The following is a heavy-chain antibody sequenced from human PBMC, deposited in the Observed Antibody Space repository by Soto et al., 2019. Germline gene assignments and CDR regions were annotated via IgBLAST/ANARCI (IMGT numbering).Heavy chain of an antibody. J-gene: IGHJ4*02. CDR1: GYTFTSYG. CDR2: ISGYNGNT. V-gene: IGHV1-18*01. D-gene: IGHD1-26*01. CDR3: AKEDTVGATYYFDF. Sequence: ASVKVSCKASGYTFTSYGISWVRQAPGQGLEWMRWISGYNGNTKYAQKLQGRVTMTTDNSKNTLYLQMNSLRAEDTAVYYCAKEDTVGATYYFDFWGQGTQVTVSS.